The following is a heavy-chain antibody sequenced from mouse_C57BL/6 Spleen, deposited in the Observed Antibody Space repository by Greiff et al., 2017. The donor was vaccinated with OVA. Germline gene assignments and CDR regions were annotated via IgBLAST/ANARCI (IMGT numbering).Heavy chain of an antibody. CDR2: IDPSDSYT. D-gene: IGHD6-1*01. V-gene: IGHV1-69*01. CDR1: GYTFTSYW. CDR3: ARGGIVKAAMDY. J-gene: IGHJ4*01. Sequence: QVQLQQPGAELVMPGASVKLSCKASGYTFTSYWMHWVKQRPGQGLEWIGEIDPSDSYTNYNQKFKGKSTLTVDKSSSTAYMQLSSLTSEDSAVYYCARGGIVKAAMDYWGQGTSVTVSS.